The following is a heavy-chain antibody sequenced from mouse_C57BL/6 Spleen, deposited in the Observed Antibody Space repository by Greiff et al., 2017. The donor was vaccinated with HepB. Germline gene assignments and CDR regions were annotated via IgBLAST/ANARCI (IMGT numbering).Heavy chain of an antibody. CDR2: INPGSGGT. Sequence: QVQLQQSGAELVRPGTSVKVSCKASGYAFTNYLIEWVKQRPGQGLEWIGVINPGSGGTNYNEKFKGKATLTADKSSSTAYMQLSSLTSEDSAVYFGARSGTQGFAYWGQGTLVTVSA. V-gene: IGHV1-54*01. D-gene: IGHD2-14*01. CDR3: ARSGTQGFAY. J-gene: IGHJ3*01. CDR1: GYAFTNYL.